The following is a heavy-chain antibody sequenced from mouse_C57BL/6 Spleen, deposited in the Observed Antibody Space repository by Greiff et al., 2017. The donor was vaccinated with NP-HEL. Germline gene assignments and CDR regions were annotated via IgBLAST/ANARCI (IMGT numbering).Heavy chain of an antibody. CDR1: GFTFSSYT. D-gene: IGHD1-1*01. V-gene: IGHV5-9*01. Sequence: EVHLVESGGGLVKPGGSLKLSCAASGFTFSSYTMSWVRQTPEKRLEWVATISGGGGNTYYPDSVKGRFTISRDNAKNTLYLQMSSLRSEDTALYYCARRLLRYAMDYWGQGTSVTVSS. CDR3: ARRLLRYAMDY. J-gene: IGHJ4*01. CDR2: ISGGGGNT.